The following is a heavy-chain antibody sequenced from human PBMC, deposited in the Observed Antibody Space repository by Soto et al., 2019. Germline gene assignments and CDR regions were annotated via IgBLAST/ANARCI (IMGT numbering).Heavy chain of an antibody. Sequence: QVQLVQSRAEVKNPGASVKVSCKASGYSFTRYGIAWARQSPGQGLEWMGWITTYYGNTNYAQNLQGRVTLTTDTSTSTAYMELTSLRSNDTAIYYCAMVDVYVTPSPQDVWGQGTTVIVSS. D-gene: IGHD2-8*01. CDR2: ITTYYGNT. V-gene: IGHV1-18*01. CDR1: GYSFTRYG. CDR3: AMVDVYVTPSPQDV. J-gene: IGHJ6*02.